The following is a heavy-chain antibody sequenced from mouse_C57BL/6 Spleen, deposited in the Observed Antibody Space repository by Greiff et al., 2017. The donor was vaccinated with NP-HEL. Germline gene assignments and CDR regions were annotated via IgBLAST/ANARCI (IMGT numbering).Heavy chain of an antibody. J-gene: IGHJ3*01. CDR1: GFSLTSYG. D-gene: IGHD2-4*01. CDR3: ARSYYDYSWFAY. CDR2: IWSGGST. V-gene: IGHV2-2*01. Sequence: VKLMESGPGLVQPSQSLSITCTVSGFSLTSYGVHWVRQSPGKGLEWLGVIWSGGSTDYNAAFISRLSISKDNSKSQVFFKMNSLQADDTAIYYCARSYYDYSWFAYWGQGTLVTVSA.